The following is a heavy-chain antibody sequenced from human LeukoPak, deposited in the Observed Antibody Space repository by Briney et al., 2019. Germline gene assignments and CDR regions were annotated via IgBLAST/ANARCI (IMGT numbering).Heavy chain of an antibody. CDR1: GFTFDDYG. V-gene: IGHV3-20*04. J-gene: IGHJ4*02. CDR2: INWNGGST. Sequence: RPGGSLRLSCAASGFTFDDYGMSWVRQAPGKGLEWVSGINWNGGSTGYADSVKGRFTISRDNAKNCLYLQMNSLRAEDTAVYYCGRSSGWELQRPLDYWGQGALVTVSS. CDR3: GRSSGWELQRPLDY. D-gene: IGHD1-26*01.